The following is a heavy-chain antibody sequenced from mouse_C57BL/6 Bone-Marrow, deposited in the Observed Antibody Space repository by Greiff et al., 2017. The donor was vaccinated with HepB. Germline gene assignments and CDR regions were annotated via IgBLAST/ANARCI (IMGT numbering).Heavy chain of an antibody. J-gene: IGHJ3*01. CDR3: ARASWFAY. CDR2: ISDGGSYT. V-gene: IGHV5-4*03. Sequence: EVKLVESGGGLLKPGGSLKLSCAASGFTFSSYAMSWVRQTPEKRLEWVATISDGGSYTYYPDNVKGRFTISRDNAKNNLYLQMSHLKSEDTAMYYRARASWFAYWGQGTLVTVSA. CDR1: GFTFSSYA.